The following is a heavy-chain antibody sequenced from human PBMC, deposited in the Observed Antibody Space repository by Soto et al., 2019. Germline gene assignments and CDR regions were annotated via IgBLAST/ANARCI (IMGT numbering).Heavy chain of an antibody. J-gene: IGHJ4*02. CDR2: ISGSGSCT. Sequence: GGSLRLSCAGCGFNFRDYGMSWARKAPGKGLAWVSSISGSGSCTYYADSVRGRFTISRDNSKTTLYLQMNSLRAEDTALYYCAKAPVGATGRCAYWGQGTLVTVPS. D-gene: IGHD1-26*01. V-gene: IGHV3-23*01. CDR3: AKAPVGATGRCAY. CDR1: GFNFRDYG.